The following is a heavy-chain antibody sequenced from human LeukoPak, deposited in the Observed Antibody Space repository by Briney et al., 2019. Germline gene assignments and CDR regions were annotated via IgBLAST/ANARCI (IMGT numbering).Heavy chain of an antibody. V-gene: IGHV3-23*01. D-gene: IGHD3-22*01. CDR3: AKAWTYYYGSRLDY. CDR2: ISGSGGST. J-gene: IGHJ4*02. Sequence: TGGSLRLSCAASGFTFSSYAMSWVRQAPGKGLEWVSAISGSGGSTYYADSVKGRFTISRDNSKNTLYLQMNSLRAEDTAVYYCAKAWTYYYGSRLDYWGQGTLVTVSS. CDR1: GFTFSSYA.